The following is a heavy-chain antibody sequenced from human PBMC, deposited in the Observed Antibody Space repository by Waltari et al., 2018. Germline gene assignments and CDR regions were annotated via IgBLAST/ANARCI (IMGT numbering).Heavy chain of an antibody. J-gene: IGHJ4*02. D-gene: IGHD2-21*01. Sequence: QVQLVQSGAEVKKPGSSVKVSCKASGGTFSSYAISWVRQAPGQGLEWMGGIIPIFGTANYAQKFQGRVTITTDESTSTAYMELSSLRSEDTAVYYCARGAIVSGDCGGDCYHYFDYWGQGTLVTVSS. V-gene: IGHV1-69*05. CDR2: IIPIFGTA. CDR1: GGTFSSYA. CDR3: ARGAIVSGDCGGDCYHYFDY.